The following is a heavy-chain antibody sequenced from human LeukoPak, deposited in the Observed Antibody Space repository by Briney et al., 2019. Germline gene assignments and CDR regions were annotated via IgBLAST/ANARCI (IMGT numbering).Heavy chain of an antibody. V-gene: IGHV1-46*01. CDR2: INPSGGST. CDR1: GGTFSSYA. D-gene: IGHD6-19*01. J-gene: IGHJ4*02. CDR3: ARGHFMAVTGALGHFDS. Sequence: GASVKVSCKASGGTFSSYAISWVRQAPGQGLEWMGIINPSGGSTRYAQKFQGRVTMTRDMSTSTVYMELSSLRSDDTAVYYCARGHFMAVTGALGHFDSWGQGTQVTVSS.